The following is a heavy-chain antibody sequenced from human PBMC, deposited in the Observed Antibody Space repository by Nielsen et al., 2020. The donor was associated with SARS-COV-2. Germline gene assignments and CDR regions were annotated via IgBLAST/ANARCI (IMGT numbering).Heavy chain of an antibody. CDR1: GFSLSTSGMC. CDR2: IDWDDDS. CDR3: ARSYSNTGDYYYPLVDV. D-gene: IGHD6-13*01. J-gene: IGHJ6*04. Sequence: SGPTLVKPTQTLTLTCTFSGFSLSTSGMCVSWIRQPPGKALEWLARIDWDDDSYYSPSLKTRLTVSKGTSKNQVVLTMANMDPVDTATYYCARSYSNTGDYYYPLVDVWGKGTTVTVSS. V-gene: IGHV2-70*11.